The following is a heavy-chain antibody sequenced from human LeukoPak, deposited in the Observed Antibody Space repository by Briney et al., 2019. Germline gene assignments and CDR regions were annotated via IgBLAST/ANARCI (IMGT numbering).Heavy chain of an antibody. D-gene: IGHD2-15*01. Sequence: GGSLRLSCAASRFTFSSYSMNWVRQAPGKGLEWVSSISSSSSYIYYADSVKGRFTISRDNAKNSLYLQMNSLRAEDTAVYYCARDRGGGHMDVWGKGTTVTISS. CDR2: ISSSSSYI. CDR1: RFTFSSYS. V-gene: IGHV3-21*01. CDR3: ARDRGGGHMDV. J-gene: IGHJ6*03.